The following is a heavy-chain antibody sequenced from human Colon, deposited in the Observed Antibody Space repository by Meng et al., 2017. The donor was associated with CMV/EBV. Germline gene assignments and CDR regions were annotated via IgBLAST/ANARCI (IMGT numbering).Heavy chain of an antibody. V-gene: IGHV3-21*01. D-gene: IGHD3-22*01. CDR2: ISSSSSNI. Sequence: GGSLRLSCAASGFTFRSYSMNWVRQAPGKGLEWVSSISSSSSNIYHADSVKGRFTISRDNAKNSLYLQMNSLRAEDTAVYYCAGDSSGYYHFDYWGQGTLVTVSS. CDR3: AGDSSGYYHFDY. J-gene: IGHJ4*02. CDR1: GFTFRSYS.